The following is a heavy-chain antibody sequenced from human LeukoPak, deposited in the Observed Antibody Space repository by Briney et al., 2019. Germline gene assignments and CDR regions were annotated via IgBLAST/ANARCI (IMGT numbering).Heavy chain of an antibody. Sequence: GASVEVSCKASGYTFTRYGISWVRQAPGQGLEWMGWISAYNGNTNYAQKLQGRVTMTTDTSTSTAYMELRSLRSDDTAVYYCARVNSLIVGATTPSAVGAFDIWGQGTMVTVSS. J-gene: IGHJ3*02. CDR1: GYTFTRYG. CDR3: ARVNSLIVGATTPSAVGAFDI. D-gene: IGHD1-26*01. V-gene: IGHV1-18*01. CDR2: ISAYNGNT.